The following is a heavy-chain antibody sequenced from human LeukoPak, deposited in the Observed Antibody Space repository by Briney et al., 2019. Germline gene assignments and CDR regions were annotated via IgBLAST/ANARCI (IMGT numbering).Heavy chain of an antibody. J-gene: IGHJ4*02. V-gene: IGHV1-2*02. CDR2: INPNSGGT. Sequence: ASVKVSCKASGYTFTGYYMHWVRQAPGQGLEWMGWINPNSGGTNYAQKFQGRVTMTRDTSISTAYMELSRLRSDDTAVYYCARSYYYDSSGYRGWSDYWGQGTLVTVSS. CDR1: GYTFTGYY. D-gene: IGHD3-22*01. CDR3: ARSYYYDSSGYRGWSDY.